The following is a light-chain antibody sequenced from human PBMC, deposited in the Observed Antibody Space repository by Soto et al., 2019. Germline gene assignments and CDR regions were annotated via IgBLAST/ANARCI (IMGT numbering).Light chain of an antibody. CDR2: DVT. J-gene: IGLJ1*01. Sequence: QSVLTQPASVSGSPGQSIAISCTGTSSDVGGYNYVSWYQQEPGKAPKLMIYDVTYRPSGVSNRFSGSKSDNTASLTISGLQAGDEADYYCSSYTSSSTLRVFGTGTKVTVL. V-gene: IGLV2-14*01. CDR1: SSDVGGYNY. CDR3: SSYTSSSTLRV.